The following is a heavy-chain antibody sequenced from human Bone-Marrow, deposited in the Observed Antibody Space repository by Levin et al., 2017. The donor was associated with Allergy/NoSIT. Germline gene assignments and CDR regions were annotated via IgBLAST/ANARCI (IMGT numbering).Heavy chain of an antibody. D-gene: IGHD2-15*01. J-gene: IGHJ4*02. CDR2: ISSTSTII. V-gene: IGHV3-48*02. CDR3: ARLAYCTGGRCYRVHN. Sequence: GESLKISCSVSGFTFSGYSMNWVRQAPGRGLEWVSYISSTSTIIHYADSVKGRFTISRDNAKNSLYLQMNSLTDEDTAVYYCARLAYCTGGRCYRVHNWGQGTLVTVSS. CDR1: GFTFSGYS.